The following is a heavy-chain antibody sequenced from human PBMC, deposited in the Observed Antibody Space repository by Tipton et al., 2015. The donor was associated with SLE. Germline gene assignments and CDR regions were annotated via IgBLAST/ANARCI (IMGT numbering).Heavy chain of an antibody. CDR1: GYSISSDYY. D-gene: IGHD3-10*01. CDR2: INHSGST. Sequence: TLSLTCTVSGYSISSDYYWGWIRQPPGKGLEWIGEINHSGSTNYNPSLKSRVTISVDTSKNQFSLQLSSVTAADTAVYYCARGGALLLWFGESNWFDPWGQGTLVTVSS. J-gene: IGHJ5*02. V-gene: IGHV4-38-2*02. CDR3: ARGGALLLWFGESNWFDP.